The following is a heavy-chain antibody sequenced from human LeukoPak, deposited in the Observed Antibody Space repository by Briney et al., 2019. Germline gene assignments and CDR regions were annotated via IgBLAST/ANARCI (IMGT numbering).Heavy chain of an antibody. CDR2: INPSGGST. Sequence: ASEKVSCKASGYTFTSYYMHWVRQAPGQGLEWMGIINPSGGSTSYAQKFQGRVTMTRDTSTSTVYMELSSLRSEDTAVYYCARDSKLFGGFDYWGQGTLVTVSS. J-gene: IGHJ4*02. V-gene: IGHV1-46*01. CDR1: GYTFTSYY. CDR3: ARDSKLFGGFDY. D-gene: IGHD3-3*01.